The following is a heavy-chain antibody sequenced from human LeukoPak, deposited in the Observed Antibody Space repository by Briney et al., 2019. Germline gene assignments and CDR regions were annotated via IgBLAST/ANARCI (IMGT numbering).Heavy chain of an antibody. D-gene: IGHD3-10*01. CDR1: GFTVSSDY. V-gene: IGHV3-66*01. Sequence: GGSLRLSCAASGFTVSSDYMSWVRQAPGKGLEWVSVIYSGGTTHYADSVKGRFTISRDNSKNTLYLQMNSLRAEDTAVYYCARGPYGSSGTPDAFDIWGQGTMVTVSS. J-gene: IGHJ3*02. CDR2: IYSGGTT. CDR3: ARGPYGSSGTPDAFDI.